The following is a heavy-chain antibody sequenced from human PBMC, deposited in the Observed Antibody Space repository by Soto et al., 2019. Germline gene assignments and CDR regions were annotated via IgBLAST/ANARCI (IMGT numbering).Heavy chain of an antibody. D-gene: IGHD3-10*01. V-gene: IGHV3-49*04. CDR1: GFTFGDYA. J-gene: IGHJ6*02. CDR2: IRSKACGGTT. Sequence: GGSLRLSCTASGFTFGDYAMSWVRQAPGKGLEWVGFIRSKACGGTTEYAASVKGRFTISRDDSKSIAYLQMNSLKTEDTAVDDCTGVGVLLWLGDYNCYGMDVWGQGTTVTVSS. CDR3: TGVGVLLWLGDYNCYGMDV.